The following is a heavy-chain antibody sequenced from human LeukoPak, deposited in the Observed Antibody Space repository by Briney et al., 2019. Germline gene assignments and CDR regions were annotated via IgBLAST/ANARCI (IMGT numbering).Heavy chain of an antibody. CDR2: FDPEDGET. V-gene: IGHV1-24*01. J-gene: IGHJ5*02. Sequence: ASVKVSCKVSGYTLTELSMHWVRQAPGKGLEWMGGFDPEDGETIYAQKFQGRVTMTEDTSTDTAYMELSSLRSEDTAVYYCATVVPPAAYLWFDPWGQGTLVTVSS. CDR1: GYTLTELS. D-gene: IGHD2-2*01. CDR3: ATVVPPAAYLWFDP.